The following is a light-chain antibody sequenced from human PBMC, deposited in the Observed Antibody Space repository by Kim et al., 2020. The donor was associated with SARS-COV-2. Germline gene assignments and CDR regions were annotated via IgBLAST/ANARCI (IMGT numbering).Light chain of an antibody. CDR3: QHYSRFPYT. V-gene: IGKV1-5*03. Sequence: SASVGARVTITCRSSQAISTWLAWYQQKPGKAPSLLIYLASTLESGVPSRFSGSGSGTEFTLTINGLQPDDFATYYCQHYSRFPYTFGQGTKLEIK. J-gene: IGKJ2*01. CDR1: QAISTW. CDR2: LAS.